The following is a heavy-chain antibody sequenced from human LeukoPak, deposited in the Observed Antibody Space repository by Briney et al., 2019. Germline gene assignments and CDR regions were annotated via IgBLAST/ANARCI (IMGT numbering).Heavy chain of an antibody. CDR2: ISWNSGSI. Sequence: GGSLRLSCAASGYTFDDYAMHWVRQAPGKGLEWVSGISWNSGSIGYADSVKGRFTISRDNAKSSLYLHMNSLRAEDTALYYCGKEVQGTYGSGIYYRHGGGGTVVTVSS. V-gene: IGHV3-9*01. CDR1: GYTFDDYA. J-gene: IGHJ4*02. CDR3: GKEVQGTYGSGIYYRH. D-gene: IGHD3-10*01.